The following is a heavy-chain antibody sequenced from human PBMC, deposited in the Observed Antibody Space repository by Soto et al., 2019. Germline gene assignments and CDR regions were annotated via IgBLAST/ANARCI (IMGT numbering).Heavy chain of an antibody. CDR1: GFTFSSYE. V-gene: IGHV3-48*03. J-gene: IGHJ6*02. CDR3: ARDDGLGLAPYYGMDV. CDR2: ISSSGSTR. D-gene: IGHD3-10*01. Sequence: GGSLRLSCAASGFTFSSYEMNWVRQAPGKGLEWVSYISSSGSTRFYADSVKGRFTISRDNAKNSLYLQMNSLRAEDTAVYYCARDDGLGLAPYYGMDVWGQGTTVTVSS.